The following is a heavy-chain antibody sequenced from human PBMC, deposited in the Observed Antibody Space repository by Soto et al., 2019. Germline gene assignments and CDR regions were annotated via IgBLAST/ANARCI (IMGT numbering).Heavy chain of an antibody. Sequence: QEHLVESGGGLVKPGGSFRLSCEGSGFTFMEFFMTWFRQAPGKGLEWIAYVSKRATFEYHADSVRGRFTISRDNAKKSLYLPMSSLRAEDTAVYFCARFAMKGHFYYIDVWGKGNKVTLSS. J-gene: IGHJ6*03. D-gene: IGHD3-3*02. V-gene: IGHV3-11*01. CDR1: GFTFMEFF. CDR2: VSKRATFE. CDR3: ARFAMKGHFYYIDV.